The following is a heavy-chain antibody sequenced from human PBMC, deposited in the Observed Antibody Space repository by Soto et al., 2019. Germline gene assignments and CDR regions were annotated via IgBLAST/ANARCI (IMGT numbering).Heavy chain of an antibody. CDR3: ASLSMQLASDLDY. CDR1: GGSIISGDYY. Sequence: KSSETLSLTCTVSGGSIISGDYYFIWIRQPPWNGLEWIGYIYYSGSTYYNPSLKSRVTISVDTSKNQFSLKLSSVTAADTAVYYCASLSMQLASDLDYWGQGTLVTVSS. J-gene: IGHJ4*02. D-gene: IGHD6-13*01. V-gene: IGHV4-30-4*01. CDR2: IYYSGST.